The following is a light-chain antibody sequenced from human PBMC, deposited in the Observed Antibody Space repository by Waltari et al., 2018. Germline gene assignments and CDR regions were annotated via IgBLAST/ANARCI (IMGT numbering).Light chain of an antibody. Sequence: DIQMTQSPSSLSASVGDRVTITCRASQSISTYLNWYQQIPGKAPKLLIYATSNLQSGVPSRFSGSGSGTHFTLTISSLQPEDFSIYYCQQSYTSPWTFGLGTRVEIK. J-gene: IGKJ1*01. CDR1: QSISTY. CDR2: ATS. V-gene: IGKV1-39*01. CDR3: QQSYTSPWT.